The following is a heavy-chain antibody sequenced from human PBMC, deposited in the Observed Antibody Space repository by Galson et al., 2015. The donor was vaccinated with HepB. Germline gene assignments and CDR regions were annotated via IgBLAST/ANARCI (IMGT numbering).Heavy chain of an antibody. V-gene: IGHV1-2*06. D-gene: IGHD6-19*01. CDR3: ARAAGTFVSNVMDV. J-gene: IGHJ6*02. CDR1: GYTFTLYY. CDR2: INPNSGST. Sequence: SVKVSCKASGYTFTLYYMHWVRQAPGQGLEWLGRINPNSGSTNYAQKFQGRVTMTRDTSISTAYMDLTRLTSDDTAVYYCARAAGTFVSNVMDVWGQGTTVTVSS.